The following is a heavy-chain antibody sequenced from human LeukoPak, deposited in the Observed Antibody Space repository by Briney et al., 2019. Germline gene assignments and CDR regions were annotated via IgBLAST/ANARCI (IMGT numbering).Heavy chain of an antibody. CDR2: INHSGST. V-gene: IGHV4-34*01. J-gene: IGHJ4*02. CDR1: GGSFSGYY. Sequence: PSETLSLTCAVYGGSFSGYYWSWIRQPPGKGLEWIGEINHSGSTNYNPSLKSRVTISVDTSKNQFSLKLSSVTAADTAVYYCARGSLNYYGSGSYYISWGQGTLVTVSS. D-gene: IGHD3-10*01. CDR3: ARGSLNYYGSGSYYIS.